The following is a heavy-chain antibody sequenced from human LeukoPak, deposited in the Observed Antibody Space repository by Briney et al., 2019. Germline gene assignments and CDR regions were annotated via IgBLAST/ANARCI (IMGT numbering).Heavy chain of an antibody. D-gene: IGHD2-2*01. Sequence: GGSLRLSCAACGFTFSRYWMNWVRQAPGKGLEWVASIKEDGSEKSYVDSVKGRFTISRDNAKNSLYLQMNSLRAEDTAVYYCVSCGTTSCIIRFDHWGQGTLVTVSS. CDR2: IKEDGSEK. CDR1: GFTFSRYW. J-gene: IGHJ4*02. V-gene: IGHV3-7*01. CDR3: VSCGTTSCIIRFDH.